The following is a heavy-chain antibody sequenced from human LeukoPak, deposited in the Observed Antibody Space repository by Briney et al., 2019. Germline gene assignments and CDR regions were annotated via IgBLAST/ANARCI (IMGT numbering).Heavy chain of an antibody. Sequence: SETLSLTCTVSGGSISSYYWSRIRQPAGKGLEWLGRIYTSGSTNYNPSLKSRVTMSVDTSKNQFSLKLSSVTAADTAVYYCARSGDYVTNDAFDIWGQGTMVTVSS. V-gene: IGHV4-4*07. CDR2: IYTSGST. CDR3: ARSGDYVTNDAFDI. J-gene: IGHJ3*02. D-gene: IGHD4-17*01. CDR1: GGSISSYY.